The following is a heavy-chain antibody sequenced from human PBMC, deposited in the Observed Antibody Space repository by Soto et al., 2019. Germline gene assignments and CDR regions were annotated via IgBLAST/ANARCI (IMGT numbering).Heavy chain of an antibody. D-gene: IGHD4-17*01. J-gene: IGHJ6*03. CDR2: IGTAGDT. V-gene: IGHV3-13*01. Sequence: EVQLVESGGGLVQPGGSLRLSCAASGFTFSSYDMHWVRQATGKGLEWVSAIGTAGDTYYPGSVKGRFTISRENAKNSLYLQMNSLRAGDTAVYYCARGKVDGQTTVTHTLYYYYDYMDVWGKGTTVTVSS. CDR3: ARGKVDGQTTVTHTLYYYYDYMDV. CDR1: GFTFSSYD.